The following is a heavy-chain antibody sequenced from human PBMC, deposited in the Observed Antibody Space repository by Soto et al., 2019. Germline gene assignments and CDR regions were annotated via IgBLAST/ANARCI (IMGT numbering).Heavy chain of an antibody. D-gene: IGHD3-10*01. Sequence: QVQLQESGPGLVKPSETLSLTCTVSGGSMTSYYWSWIRQPPGKGLEWIGNIYYSGSTNYNPSLKSRVTISVDTSKNQFSLKLTSVTAADTAVYYCARADIIWFGELQQGAFDIWGQGSMVSVSS. J-gene: IGHJ3*02. V-gene: IGHV4-59*01. CDR1: GGSMTSYY. CDR2: IYYSGST. CDR3: ARADIIWFGELQQGAFDI.